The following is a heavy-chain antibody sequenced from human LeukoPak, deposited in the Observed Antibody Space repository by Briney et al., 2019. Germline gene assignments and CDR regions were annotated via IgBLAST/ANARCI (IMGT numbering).Heavy chain of an antibody. V-gene: IGHV5-51*01. CDR2: IYPGDSDT. CDR1: GYSFTNYW. CDR3: ARRGKQQLAGYYYYGMDV. J-gene: IGHJ6*02. Sequence: GESLKISCKGSGYSFTNYWIGWVRQMPGKGLEWMGIIYPGDSDTRYSPSFQGQDTISADKSITTAYLQWSSLKASDTAMYYCARRGKQQLAGYYYYGMDVWGQGTTVTVSS. D-gene: IGHD1-1*01.